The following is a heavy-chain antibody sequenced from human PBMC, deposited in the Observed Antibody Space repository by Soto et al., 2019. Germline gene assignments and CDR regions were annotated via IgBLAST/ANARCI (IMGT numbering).Heavy chain of an antibody. CDR3: ARGRGSWYYYYGMDV. V-gene: IGHV4-34*01. CDR2: INHSGST. CDR1: GGSFSGYY. D-gene: IGHD6-13*01. Sequence: SETLSLTCAVYGGSFSGYYGSWIRKPPGKGLEWIGEINHSGSTNYNPSLKSRVTISVDTSKNQFSLKLSYVTAADTAVYYCARGRGSWYYYYGMDVWGQGTTVTVSS. J-gene: IGHJ6*02.